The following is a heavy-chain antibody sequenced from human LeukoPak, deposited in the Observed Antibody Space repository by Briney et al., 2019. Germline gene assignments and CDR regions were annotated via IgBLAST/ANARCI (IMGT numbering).Heavy chain of an antibody. CDR1: GDTFSSNSAA. V-gene: IGHV6-1*01. Sequence: SQTLSLTCDLSGDTFSSNSAAWNWIRQSPSRGLEWLGRTYYRSKWYYDYAVSVKSLITISPDTSKNQFSLQLNSVTADDTAVYYCARGFALDFWGQGTMVTVSS. CDR2: TYYRSKWYY. CDR3: ARGFALDF. J-gene: IGHJ3*01.